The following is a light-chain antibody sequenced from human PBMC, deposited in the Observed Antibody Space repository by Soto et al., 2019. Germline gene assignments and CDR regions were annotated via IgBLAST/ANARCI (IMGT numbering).Light chain of an antibody. V-gene: IGLV2-14*01. Sequence: QSALTQPASVSGSPGQSITISCTGTSSDVGGYNYVSWYQQQPGKAPKLMIYDVSHRPSGVSNRFSGSKSGNTASLTISLLQDEDEADYYCSSYTSSSTQVFGGGTKLTVL. CDR3: SSYTSSSTQV. CDR1: SSDVGGYNY. J-gene: IGLJ2*01. CDR2: DVS.